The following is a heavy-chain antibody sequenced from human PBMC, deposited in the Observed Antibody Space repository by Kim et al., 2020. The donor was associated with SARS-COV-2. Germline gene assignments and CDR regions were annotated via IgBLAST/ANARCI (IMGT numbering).Heavy chain of an antibody. CDR3: ARVIFGYGMDV. Sequence: GGSLRLSCAASGFTVSSNYMSWVRQAPGKGLEWVSVIYSGGSTYYADSVKGRFTISRDNSKNTLYLQMNSLRAEDTAVYYCARVIFGYGMDVWGQGTTVTVSS. V-gene: IGHV3-53*01. CDR2: IYSGGST. CDR1: GFTVSSNY. D-gene: IGHD3-3*01. J-gene: IGHJ6*02.